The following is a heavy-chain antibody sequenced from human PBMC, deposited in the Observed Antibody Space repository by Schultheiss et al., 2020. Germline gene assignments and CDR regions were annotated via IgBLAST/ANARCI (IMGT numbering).Heavy chain of an antibody. J-gene: IGHJ4*02. D-gene: IGHD6-6*01. Sequence: SETLSLTCTVSGGAISSGSYYWSWIRQPAGKGLEWIGRIYTSGSTNYNPSLKSRVTISVDTSKNQFSLKLSSVTAADTAVYYCARVGSSSHFDYWGQGTLGTVSS. V-gene: IGHV4-61*02. CDR2: IYTSGST. CDR1: GGAISSGSYY. CDR3: ARVGSSSHFDY.